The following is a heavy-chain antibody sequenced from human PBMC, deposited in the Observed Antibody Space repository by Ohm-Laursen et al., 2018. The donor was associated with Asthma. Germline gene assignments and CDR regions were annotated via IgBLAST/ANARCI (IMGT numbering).Heavy chain of an antibody. J-gene: IGHJ4*02. V-gene: IGHV3-7*01. D-gene: IGHD2-2*01. CDR3: ATLSWYASQF. CDR1: GFTFSGSW. Sequence: SLRLSCAASGFTFSGSWMIWVRQAPGKGLQWLAFIKPDGSQTYYADSMEGRFSISRDNSKSSLYLQMSSLRGEDTAIYYCATLSWYASQFWGQGTLVTASS. CDR2: IKPDGSQT.